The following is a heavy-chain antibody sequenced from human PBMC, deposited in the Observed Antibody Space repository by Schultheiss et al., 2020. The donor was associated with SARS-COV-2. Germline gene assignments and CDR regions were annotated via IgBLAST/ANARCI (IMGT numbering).Heavy chain of an antibody. J-gene: IGHJ3*02. CDR2: INPSGGST. V-gene: IGHV1-46*01. Sequence: GESLKISCKASGYTFTSYAMHWVRQAPGQRLEWMGIINPSGGSTSYAQKLQGRVTMTTDTSTSTAYMELRSLRSDDTAVYYCARDKGDYYPSHDAFDIWGQGTMVTVSS. CDR3: ARDKGDYYPSHDAFDI. CDR1: GYTFTSYA. D-gene: IGHD4-17*01.